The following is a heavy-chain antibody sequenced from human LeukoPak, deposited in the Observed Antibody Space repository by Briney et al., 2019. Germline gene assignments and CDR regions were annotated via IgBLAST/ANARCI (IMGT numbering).Heavy chain of an antibody. V-gene: IGHV4-34*01. CDR1: GGSFSGYY. Sequence: SETLSLTCAVYGGSFSGYYWSWIRQPPGKGLEWIGEINHSGSTNYNPSLKSRVTISVDTSKNQFSLKLSSVTAADTAVYYCARDQVTMVRGVVYDWFDPWGQGTLVTVSS. CDR3: ARDQVTMVRGVVYDWFDP. J-gene: IGHJ5*02. D-gene: IGHD3-10*01. CDR2: INHSGST.